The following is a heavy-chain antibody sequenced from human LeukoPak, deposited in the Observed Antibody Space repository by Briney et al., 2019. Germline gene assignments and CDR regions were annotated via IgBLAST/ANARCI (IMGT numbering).Heavy chain of an antibody. V-gene: IGHV1-69*04. CDR1: GGTFSSYA. Sequence: SVKVSCKASGGTFSSYAISWVRQAPGQGLEWMGRIIPILGIANYAQKFQGRVTITADKSTSTAYMELSSLRSEDTAVYYCARALSDSSSWYGRGYYYYGMDVWGQGTTVTVSS. CDR3: ARALSDSSSWYGRGYYYYGMDV. D-gene: IGHD6-13*01. CDR2: IIPILGIA. J-gene: IGHJ6*02.